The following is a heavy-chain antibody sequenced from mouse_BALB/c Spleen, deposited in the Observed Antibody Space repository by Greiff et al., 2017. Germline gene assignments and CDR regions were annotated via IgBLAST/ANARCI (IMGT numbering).Heavy chain of an antibody. V-gene: IGHV5-12-2*01. Sequence: EVQVVESGGGLVQPGGSLKLSCAASGFTFSSYTMSWVRQTPEKRLEWVAYISNGGGSTYYPDTVKGRFTISRDNAKNTLYLQMSSLKSEDTAMYYCARRALTGFDYWGQGTTLTVSS. CDR3: ARRALTGFDY. CDR1: GFTFSSYT. CDR2: ISNGGGST. J-gene: IGHJ2*01. D-gene: IGHD4-1*01.